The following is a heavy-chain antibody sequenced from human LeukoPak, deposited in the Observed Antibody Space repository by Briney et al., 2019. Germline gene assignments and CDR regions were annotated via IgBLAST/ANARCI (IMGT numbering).Heavy chain of an antibody. V-gene: IGHV3-13*01. Sequence: GGSLRLSCAASGFTFSSYDMHWVRQATGKGLEWVSAIGTAGDTYYPGSVKGRFTIPRENAKNSLYLQMNSLRAGDTAVYYCARGVGATTPLDYYYYYGMDVWGQGTTVTVSS. D-gene: IGHD1-26*01. J-gene: IGHJ6*02. CDR3: ARGVGATTPLDYYYYYGMDV. CDR2: IGTAGDT. CDR1: GFTFSSYD.